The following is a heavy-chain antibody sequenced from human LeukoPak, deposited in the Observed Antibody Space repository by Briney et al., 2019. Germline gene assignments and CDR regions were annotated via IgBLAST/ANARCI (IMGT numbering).Heavy chain of an antibody. D-gene: IGHD6-19*01. J-gene: IGHJ5*02. V-gene: IGHV4-4*07. CDR1: GGSISSYY. CDR2: IYTSGST. Sequence: SETLSLTCTVSGGSISSYYWSWIRQPAGKGLERIGRIYTSGSTNYNPSLKSRVTMSVDTSKNQFSLKLSSVTAADTAVYYCARDAPSSGWYVPGFDPWGQGTLVTVSS. CDR3: ARDAPSSGWYVPGFDP.